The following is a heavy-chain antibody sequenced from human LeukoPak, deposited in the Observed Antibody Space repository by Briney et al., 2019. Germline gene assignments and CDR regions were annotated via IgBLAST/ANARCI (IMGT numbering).Heavy chain of an antibody. J-gene: IGHJ5*02. CDR2: MYAGGTT. Sequence: GGSLRLSCVASGVIVSRNFMSWVCQAPGKGLQWVAIMYAGGTTDYSDSVRGRFHISRDSSNNTLSLQINSLRAEDTAVYYCARGSGSGWPLDRWGQGALVTVSS. D-gene: IGHD6-19*01. CDR3: ARGSGSGWPLDR. V-gene: IGHV3-53*01. CDR1: GVIVSRNF.